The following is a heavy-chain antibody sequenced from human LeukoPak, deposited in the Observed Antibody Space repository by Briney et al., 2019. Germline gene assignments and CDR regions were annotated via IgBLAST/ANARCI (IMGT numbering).Heavy chain of an antibody. V-gene: IGHV3-7*01. D-gene: IGHD6-13*01. CDR2: IKQDGSEK. CDR1: GFTFSSYW. CDR3: ARVGGAAGSVDYYYYGMDV. Sequence: GGSLRLSCAASGFTFSSYWMSWVRQAPGKGLEWVAKIKQDGSEKYSVDSVKGRFTISRDNAENSLYLQMNSLRAEDTAVYYCARVGGAAGSVDYYYYGMDVWGQGTTVTVSS. J-gene: IGHJ6*02.